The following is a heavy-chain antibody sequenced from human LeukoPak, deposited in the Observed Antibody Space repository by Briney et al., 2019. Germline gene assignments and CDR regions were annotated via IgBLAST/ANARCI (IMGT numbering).Heavy chain of an antibody. V-gene: IGHV3-7*01. CDR2: IKEDGSEK. CDR1: GFTFSSYW. Sequence: GGSLRLSCVASGFTFSSYWMSWVRQAPGKGLEWVANIKEDGSEKYYVDSVRGRFTLSRDNAENSLYLQMNSLRAEDTAVYYRARDHHDVLTGYYSNYYNYYYMDVWGKGTTVTVSS. CDR3: ARDHHDVLTGYYSNYYNYYYMDV. D-gene: IGHD3-9*01. J-gene: IGHJ6*03.